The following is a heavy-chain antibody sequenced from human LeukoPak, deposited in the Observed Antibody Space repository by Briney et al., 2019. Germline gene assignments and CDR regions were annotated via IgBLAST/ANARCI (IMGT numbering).Heavy chain of an antibody. Sequence: SQTLSLTCTVSGGSISRGSYYWSWIRQPAGKGLEWIGRIYTSGSTNYNPSLKSRVTISVDRSKNQFSLMLRSVTAADTDVYYCPRAVGSSESNWFDPWGQGTLATVSS. V-gene: IGHV4-61*02. D-gene: IGHD1-26*01. J-gene: IGHJ5*02. CDR2: IYTSGST. CDR3: PRAVGSSESNWFDP. CDR1: GGSISRGSYY.